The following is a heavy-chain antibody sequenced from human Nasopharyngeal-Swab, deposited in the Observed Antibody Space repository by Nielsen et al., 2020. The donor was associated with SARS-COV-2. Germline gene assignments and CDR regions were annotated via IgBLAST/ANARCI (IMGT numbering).Heavy chain of an antibody. CDR2: ISGSGGST. D-gene: IGHD5-18*01. CDR3: ARAETGYSYGYPFDY. Sequence: GESLKISCAASGFTFNTYAMSWVRQAPGKGLEWVSAISGSGGSTYYADSVKGRFTISRDNSKNTLYLQMNSLRAEDTAVYYCARAETGYSYGYPFDYWGQGTLVTVSS. J-gene: IGHJ4*02. V-gene: IGHV3-23*01. CDR1: GFTFNTYA.